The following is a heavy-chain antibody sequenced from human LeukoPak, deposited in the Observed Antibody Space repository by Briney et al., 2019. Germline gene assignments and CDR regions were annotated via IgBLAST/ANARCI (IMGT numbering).Heavy chain of an antibody. Sequence: GGSLRLSCAASGFTFRNYWMSWVRQAPGKGLEWVANIKQDGSEKYYVDSVKGRFTISRDNAKNSLYLQMNSLRAEDTAVYYCARRRCSSTSCFFDYWGQGTLVTVSS. CDR2: IKQDGSEK. CDR3: ARRRCSSTSCFFDY. J-gene: IGHJ4*02. CDR1: GFTFRNYW. D-gene: IGHD2-2*01. V-gene: IGHV3-7*01.